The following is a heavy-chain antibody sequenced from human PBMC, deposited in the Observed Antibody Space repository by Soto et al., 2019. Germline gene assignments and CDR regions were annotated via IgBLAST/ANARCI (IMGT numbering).Heavy chain of an antibody. CDR3: ARLTYYYGSGSYSPTSYYYYYMDV. CDR2: ISAYNGNT. CDR1: GYTFTSYG. D-gene: IGHD3-10*01. J-gene: IGHJ6*03. V-gene: IGHV1-18*01. Sequence: QVQLVQSGAEVKKPGASVKVSCKASGYTFTSYGISWVRQAPGQGLEWMGWISAYNGNTNYAQKLQGRVIMTTDTSTSTAYMELRSLRSDDTAMYYCARLTYYYGSGSYSPTSYYYYYMDVWGKGTTVTVSS.